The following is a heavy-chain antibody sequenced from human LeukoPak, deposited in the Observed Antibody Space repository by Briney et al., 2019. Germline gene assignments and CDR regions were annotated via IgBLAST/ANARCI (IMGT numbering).Heavy chain of an antibody. Sequence: SETLSLTCTVSGGSISSTSYYWGWIRQPPGKGLEWIGTIYYSRTTSYNPSLKTRVTMSVDTSKNQFSLKLSSVTAADTGVYYCGRQRAGATDYWGQGTLVTVSS. CDR1: GGSISSTSYY. D-gene: IGHD1-26*01. J-gene: IGHJ4*02. CDR3: GRQRAGATDY. V-gene: IGHV4-39*01. CDR2: IYYSRTT.